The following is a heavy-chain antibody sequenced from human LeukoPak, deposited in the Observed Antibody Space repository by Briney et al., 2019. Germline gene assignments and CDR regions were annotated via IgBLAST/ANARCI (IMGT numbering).Heavy chain of an antibody. V-gene: IGHV3-21*01. J-gene: IGHJ4*02. CDR1: GGTFSSYS. CDR2: ISTGTGYI. Sequence: SCKASGGTFSSYSMSWVRQAPGKGLEWVSSISTGTGYIYYADSVRGRFTISRDNAKNSLYLEMNSLRAEDTAVYYCVRVDFWGQGTLVTVSS. CDR3: VRVDF.